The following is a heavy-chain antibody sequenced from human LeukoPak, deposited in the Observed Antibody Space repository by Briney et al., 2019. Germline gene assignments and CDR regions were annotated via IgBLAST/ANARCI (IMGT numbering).Heavy chain of an antibody. J-gene: IGHJ4*02. CDR3: ARGSRTGWYYFDY. V-gene: IGHV1-69*06. Sequence: SVKVSCTASGDTFNSYVFSWVRQAPGQGLEWMGGSIPFFGTANYAQKFQGRVTITADTSTSTAYMELSSLRSDDTAIYYCARGSRTGWYYFDYWGQGTLVTVSS. CDR2: SIPFFGTA. CDR1: GDTFNSYV. D-gene: IGHD6-19*01.